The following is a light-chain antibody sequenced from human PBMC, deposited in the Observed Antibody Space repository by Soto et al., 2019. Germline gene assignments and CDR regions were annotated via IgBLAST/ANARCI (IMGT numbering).Light chain of an antibody. V-gene: IGLV2-23*02. J-gene: IGLJ1*01. Sequence: QSVLTQPASVSGSPGQSITISCTGTSSDVGSYNLVSWYQQHPGKAPKLMIYEVSKRPSGVSNRFSGSKSGNTASLTISGLQAEDEADYYCCSYAGSSPYVFGTGPKVTV. CDR3: CSYAGSSPYV. CDR2: EVS. CDR1: SSDVGSYNL.